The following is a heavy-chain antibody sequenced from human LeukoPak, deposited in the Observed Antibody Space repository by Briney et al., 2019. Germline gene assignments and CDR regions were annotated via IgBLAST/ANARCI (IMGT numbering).Heavy chain of an antibody. D-gene: IGHD3-10*01. V-gene: IGHV3-9*01. CDR2: ISWNSGSI. CDR3: AKGLGGSWQGVISFAFDI. CDR1: GFTFDDYA. J-gene: IGHJ3*02. Sequence: GGSLRLSCAASGFTFDDYAMHWVRQAPGKGLEWVSGISWNSGSIGYADSVKGRFTISRDNAKNSLYLQMNSLRAEDTALYYCAKGLGGSWQGVISFAFDIWGQGTMVTVSS.